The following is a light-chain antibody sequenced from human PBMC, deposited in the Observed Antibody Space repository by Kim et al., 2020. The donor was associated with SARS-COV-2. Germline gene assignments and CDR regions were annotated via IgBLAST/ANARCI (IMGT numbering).Light chain of an antibody. J-gene: IGLJ3*02. CDR1: SSNIGTGYD. V-gene: IGLV1-40*01. CDR3: QSYDSSLNSWV. Sequence: VNILCTGSSSNIGTGYDVHWYQHLPGTAPKLLIYTNNNRPSGVPDRFSGSKSGTSDSLDITGLQAEDEADYYCQSYDSSLNSWVFGGGTQLTVL. CDR2: TNN.